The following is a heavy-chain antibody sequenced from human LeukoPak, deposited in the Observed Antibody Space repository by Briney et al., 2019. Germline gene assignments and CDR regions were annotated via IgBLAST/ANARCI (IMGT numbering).Heavy chain of an antibody. V-gene: IGHV3-30-3*01. J-gene: IGHJ4*02. CDR3: ARVPAYDSSGYSFDY. D-gene: IGHD3-22*01. Sequence: GGSLRLSCAASGFTFSSYAMHWVRQAPGKGLEWVAVISYDGSNKYYAGSVKGRFTISRDNSKNTLYLQMNSLRAEDTAVYYCARVPAYDSSGYSFDYWGQGTLVTVSS. CDR2: ISYDGSNK. CDR1: GFTFSSYA.